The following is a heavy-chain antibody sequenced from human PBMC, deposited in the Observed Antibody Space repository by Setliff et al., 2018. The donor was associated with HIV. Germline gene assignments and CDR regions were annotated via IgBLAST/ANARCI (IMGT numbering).Heavy chain of an antibody. V-gene: IGHV1-8*02. J-gene: IGHJ6*02. CDR3: ARAFVEVTPHYALDV. D-gene: IGHD2-21*02. CDR1: GYSFTTYD. Sequence: ASVKVSCKTSGYSFTTYDINWVRQAAGQGLEWMGWMNPASGDTGSAQKFQDRLTMTRDTSIDTPYMELSSLSSDDSAVYFCARAFVEVTPHYALDVWGQGTTVTVSS. CDR2: MNPASGDT.